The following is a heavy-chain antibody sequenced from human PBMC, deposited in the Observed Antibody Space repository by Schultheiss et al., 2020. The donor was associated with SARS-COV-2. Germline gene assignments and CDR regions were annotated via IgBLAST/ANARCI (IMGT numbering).Heavy chain of an antibody. J-gene: IGHJ6*02. CDR3: ARDPDYDDYYYGMDV. D-gene: IGHD4-17*01. CDR1: GGTFSSYA. V-gene: IGHV1-8*02. Sequence: ASVKVSFKASGGTFSSYAISWVRQAPGQGLEWMGWMNPNSGNTGYAQKFQGRVTMTRNTSISTAYMELSSLRSEDTAVYYCARDPDYDDYYYGMDVWGQGTTVTVSS. CDR2: MNPNSGNT.